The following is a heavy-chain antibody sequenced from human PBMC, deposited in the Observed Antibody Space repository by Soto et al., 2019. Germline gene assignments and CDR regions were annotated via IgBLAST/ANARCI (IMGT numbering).Heavy chain of an antibody. CDR3: ARVSGIYYYGMDV. V-gene: IGHV4-34*01. D-gene: IGHD3-10*01. Sequence: QVQLQQWGAGLLKPSETLSLTCAVYGGSFSGYYWSWIRQPPGKGLEWIGEINHSGSTNYNPSRKSRVTISVATSKTQFSLKLSSVTAADTAVYYCARVSGIYYYGMDVWGQGTTVTVSS. J-gene: IGHJ6*02. CDR2: INHSGST. CDR1: GGSFSGYY.